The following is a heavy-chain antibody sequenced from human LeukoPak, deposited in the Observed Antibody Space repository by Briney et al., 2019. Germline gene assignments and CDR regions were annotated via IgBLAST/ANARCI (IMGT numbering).Heavy chain of an antibody. CDR3: ARQEGCSSTSCYRGPLDY. Sequence: SGTLSLTCTVSGGSISSGDYYWSWIRQPPGKGLEWIGYIYYSGSTYYNPSLKSRVTISVDTSKNQFSLKLSSVTAADTAVYYCARQEGCSSTSCYRGPLDYWGQGTLVTVSS. D-gene: IGHD2-2*02. CDR1: GGSISSGDYY. V-gene: IGHV4-30-4*01. CDR2: IYYSGST. J-gene: IGHJ4*02.